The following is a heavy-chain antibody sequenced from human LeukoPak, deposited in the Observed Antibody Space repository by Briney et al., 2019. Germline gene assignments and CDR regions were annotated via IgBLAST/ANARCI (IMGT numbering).Heavy chain of an antibody. Sequence: GGALRLSCAASGFTFSSYGMHWVGQAPGKGLEGVAFIRYDGSNKYYADSVKGRFTISRDNSKNTLYLQMNSLRAEDTAVYYCARVLRGSGYYYYYYMDVWGKGTTVTVSS. D-gene: IGHD3-10*01. V-gene: IGHV3-30*02. CDR1: GFTFSSYG. CDR3: ARVLRGSGYYYYYYMDV. CDR2: IRYDGSNK. J-gene: IGHJ6*03.